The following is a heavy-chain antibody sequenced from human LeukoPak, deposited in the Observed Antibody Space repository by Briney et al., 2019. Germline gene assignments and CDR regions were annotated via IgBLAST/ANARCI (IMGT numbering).Heavy chain of an antibody. Sequence: GGSLRLSCAASGFTFSDYYMSWIRQAPGKGLEWVSYISSSGSTIYYADSVKGRFTISRDDAKNSLYLQMNNLRVEDTAVYYCARDQPIGYNYGYPFDNWGQGTLVTVSS. V-gene: IGHV3-11*04. CDR3: ARDQPIGYNYGYPFDN. CDR2: ISSSGSTI. D-gene: IGHD5-18*01. CDR1: GFTFSDYY. J-gene: IGHJ4*02.